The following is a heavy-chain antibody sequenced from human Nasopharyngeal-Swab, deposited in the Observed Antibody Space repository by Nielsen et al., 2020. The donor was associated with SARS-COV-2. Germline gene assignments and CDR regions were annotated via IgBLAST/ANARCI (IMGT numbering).Heavy chain of an antibody. CDR3: TIDSRSYFDTSGHLDY. CDR1: GGTFRRFG. D-gene: IGHD3-22*01. CDR2: TVPTADIK. Sequence: SVKVTCKASGGTFRRFGISWVRQAPGQGLEWMARTVPTADIKHYAQQFQGRVTITADKSTSTTYMVMSSLRFADTAVYYCTIDSRSYFDTSGHLDYWGQGTLVTVSS. J-gene: IGHJ4*02. V-gene: IGHV1-69*10.